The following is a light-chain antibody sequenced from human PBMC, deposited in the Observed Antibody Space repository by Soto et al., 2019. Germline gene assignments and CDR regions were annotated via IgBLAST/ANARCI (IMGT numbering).Light chain of an antibody. CDR3: QQYYNTPPT. CDR2: CAS. CDR1: QRVLSSSNNKNY. J-gene: IGKJ1*01. Sequence: DIMMTQSTGSMAVSLGEWATFKCKSSQRVLSSSNNKNYLAWYQHKEGQPPKLLIYCASSRESGVPDRFSGSGSGTDFTLTISSLQPEDVAAYYCQQYYNTPPTFGQGTKVDIK. V-gene: IGKV4-1*01.